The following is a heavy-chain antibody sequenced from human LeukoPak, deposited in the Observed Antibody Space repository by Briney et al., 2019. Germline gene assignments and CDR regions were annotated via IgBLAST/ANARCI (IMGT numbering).Heavy chain of an antibody. Sequence: SETLSLTCTVSGGSISSGDYYWSWIRQPPGKGLEWIGYIYYSGSTYYNPSLKSRVTISVDTSKNQFSLKLSSVTAADTAVYYCARGGAAAANYYYYMDVWGKGTRSPSP. D-gene: IGHD6-13*01. CDR1: GGSISSGDYY. CDR3: ARGGAAAANYYYYMDV. CDR2: IYYSGST. V-gene: IGHV4-30-4*08. J-gene: IGHJ6*03.